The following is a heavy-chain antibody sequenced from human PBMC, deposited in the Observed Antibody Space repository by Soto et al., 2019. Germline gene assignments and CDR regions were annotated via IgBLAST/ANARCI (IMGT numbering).Heavy chain of an antibody. D-gene: IGHD3-3*01. Sequence: QVQPVQSGAEVKKPGASVKVSCKASGYTFTSYDINWVRQATGQGLEWMGWMNPNSGNTGYAQKFQGRVTMTRNTSISTAYMELSSLRSEDTAVYYCARGPRITIFGVVIHYGMDVWGQGTTVTVSS. J-gene: IGHJ6*02. CDR1: GYTFTSYD. CDR2: MNPNSGNT. CDR3: ARGPRITIFGVVIHYGMDV. V-gene: IGHV1-8*01.